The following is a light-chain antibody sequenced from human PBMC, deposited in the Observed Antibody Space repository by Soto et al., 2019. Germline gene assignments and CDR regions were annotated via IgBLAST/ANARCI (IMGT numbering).Light chain of an antibody. CDR3: SSYTSSSTWV. CDR1: RSDIGDNNY. V-gene: IGLV2-14*01. J-gene: IGLJ3*02. Sequence: QSALTQPASVSGSPGQSITLSCTGTRSDIGDNNYVSWYQQHPGKAPKVMIYDVSNRPSGVSDRFSGSKSGYTASLTISGLQAEDEADYYCSSYTSSSTWVFGGGTKVTVL. CDR2: DVS.